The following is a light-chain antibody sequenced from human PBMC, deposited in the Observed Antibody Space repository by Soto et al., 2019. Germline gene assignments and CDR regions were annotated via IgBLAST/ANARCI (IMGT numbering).Light chain of an antibody. V-gene: IGLV2-14*01. J-gene: IGLJ1*01. Sequence: QSVLTQPASVSGSPGQSITISCTGSNSDVGGYNYVSWYQQHPGRAPKVMIFEVNNRPSGVSNRFSGSKSGNTASLTISGLQAEDEADYYCSSYTGSSTWVFGTGTKVTVL. CDR1: NSDVGGYNY. CDR3: SSYTGSSTWV. CDR2: EVN.